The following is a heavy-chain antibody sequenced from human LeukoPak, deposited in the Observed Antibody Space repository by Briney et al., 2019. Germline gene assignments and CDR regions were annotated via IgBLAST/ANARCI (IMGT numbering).Heavy chain of an antibody. CDR2: INPSGGST. D-gene: IGHD3-22*01. CDR3: ARGDSSGYFYSEYFQH. CDR1: GYTFSGYY. V-gene: IGHV1-46*01. J-gene: IGHJ1*01. Sequence: ASVKVSCKASGYTFSGYYMHWVRQAPGQGLEWMGIINPSGGSTSYAQKFQGRVTMTWDMSTSTVYVELSSLRSEDTAVYYCARGDSSGYFYSEYFQHWGQGTLVTVSS.